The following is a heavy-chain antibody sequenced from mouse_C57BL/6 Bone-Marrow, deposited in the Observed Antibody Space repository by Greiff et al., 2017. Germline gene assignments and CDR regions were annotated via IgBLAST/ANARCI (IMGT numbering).Heavy chain of an antibody. CDR1: GFNIKNTY. CDR2: IDPANGNT. CDR3: ARSAYYGSSYVRYFDY. J-gene: IGHJ2*01. Sequence: EVQLQESVAELVRPGASVKLSCTASGFNIKNTYMHWVKQRPEQGLEWIGRIDPANGNTKYAPKFQGKATITADTSSNTAYLQLSSLTSEDTAIYYCARSAYYGSSYVRYFDYWGQGTTLTVSS. D-gene: IGHD1-1*01. V-gene: IGHV14-3*01.